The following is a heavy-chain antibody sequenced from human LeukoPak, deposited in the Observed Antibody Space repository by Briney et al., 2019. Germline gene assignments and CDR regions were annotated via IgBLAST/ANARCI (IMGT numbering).Heavy chain of an antibody. J-gene: IGHJ1*01. Sequence: GGSLRLSCAASGFTVSSDYMSWVRQAPGKGLEWVSVIYAGGTTYYADFVKGRFTISRDKSKNTLYLQMNSLGAEDTAVYYCARGRPGYYFEHWGQGTLVTVSS. CDR1: GFTVSSDY. D-gene: IGHD1-1*01. V-gene: IGHV3-53*01. CDR3: ARGRPGYYFEH. CDR2: IYAGGTT.